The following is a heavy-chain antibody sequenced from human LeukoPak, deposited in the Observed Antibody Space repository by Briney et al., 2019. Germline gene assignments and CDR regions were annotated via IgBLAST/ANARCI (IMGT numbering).Heavy chain of an antibody. D-gene: IGHD4-17*01. J-gene: IGHJ4*02. V-gene: IGHV4-34*01. Sequence: SETLSLTCAVSGGSFSGYYWTWIRQPPGKGLEWIGEINRSGSANYNPSLMSRVTISLGTSKNHFSLNLSSVTAADTAVYYCARGQGTVTTHWGQGTLVTVSS. CDR2: INRSGSA. CDR3: ARGQGTVTTH. CDR1: GGSFSGYY.